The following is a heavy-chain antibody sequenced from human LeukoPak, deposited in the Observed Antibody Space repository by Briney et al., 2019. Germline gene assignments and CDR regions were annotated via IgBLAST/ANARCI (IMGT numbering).Heavy chain of an antibody. D-gene: IGHD2-15*01. Sequence: GGSLKLSCAASGFDFSGFYMHWVRQASGRGLEWVGLIRSKPSSYTTVYAASVKGRFTISRGDSKNTAYLQMNSLKAEDTAVYYCTRQHCSGGSCFYVDYWGQGTLV. CDR2: IRSKPSSYTT. V-gene: IGHV3-73*01. J-gene: IGHJ4*02. CDR1: GFDFSGFY. CDR3: TRQHCSGGSCFYVDY.